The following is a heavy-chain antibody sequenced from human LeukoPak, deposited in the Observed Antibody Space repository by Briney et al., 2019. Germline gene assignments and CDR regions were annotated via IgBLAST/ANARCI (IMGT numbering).Heavy chain of an antibody. Sequence: GESLKISCKGSGYSFTSYWIGWVRQMPGKGLEWMGTIYPGDSDTRYSPSFQGQVTISADKSISTAYLQWSSLKASDTAMYYCARQHTFVWFGELLMVAFDIWGQGTMVTVSS. D-gene: IGHD3-10*01. CDR2: IYPGDSDT. V-gene: IGHV5-51*01. CDR1: GYSFTSYW. CDR3: ARQHTFVWFGELLMVAFDI. J-gene: IGHJ3*02.